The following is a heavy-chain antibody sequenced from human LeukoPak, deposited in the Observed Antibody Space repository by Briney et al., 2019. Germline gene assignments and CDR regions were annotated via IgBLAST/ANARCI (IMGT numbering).Heavy chain of an antibody. D-gene: IGHD2-2*02. J-gene: IGHJ5*02. CDR2: IYYSGST. Sequence: SETLSLTCTVSGGSISSHYWSWIRQSPGKGLEWIGYIYYSGSTNYNPSLKSRVTISVDTSKNQFSLKLSSATAADTAVYYCAELVVPAAIPGVWFDPWGQGTLVTVSS. V-gene: IGHV4-59*11. CDR3: AELVVPAAIPGVWFDP. CDR1: GGSISSHY.